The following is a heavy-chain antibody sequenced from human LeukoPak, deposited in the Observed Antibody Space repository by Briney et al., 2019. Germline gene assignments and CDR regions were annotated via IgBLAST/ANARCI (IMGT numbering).Heavy chain of an antibody. CDR1: GFTFSNYW. CDR3: ARDQYDTWSRRGNFDS. J-gene: IGHJ4*02. Sequence: GGSLRLSCAASGFTFSNYWMNWVRQAPGRGLEWVASIRQDGSEKYYVDSVKGRFTISRDNAKNSLYLQINSLRAEDTAVFYCARDQYDTWSRRGNFDSWGQGTLVIVSS. D-gene: IGHD3-3*01. CDR2: IRQDGSEK. V-gene: IGHV3-7*03.